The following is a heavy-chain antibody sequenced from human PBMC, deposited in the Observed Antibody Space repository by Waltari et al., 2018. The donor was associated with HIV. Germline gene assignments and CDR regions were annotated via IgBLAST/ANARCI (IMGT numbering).Heavy chain of an antibody. CDR3: AGHCKTWGGGPLDL. D-gene: IGHD3-16*01. J-gene: IGHJ3*01. V-gene: IGHV5-10-1*01. CDR2: FDSSDSLT. Sequence: EVQLVQSGVEVKKAGEAPKISCKGSGDSSTTKWITWVRQMPGKGPEWMGEFDSSDSLTDYRPPLEGPSNNLFDTPLAPAYLQWGSLRASDTPGYYFAGHCKTWGGGPLDLWGQGTTVTVSS. CDR1: GDSSTTKW.